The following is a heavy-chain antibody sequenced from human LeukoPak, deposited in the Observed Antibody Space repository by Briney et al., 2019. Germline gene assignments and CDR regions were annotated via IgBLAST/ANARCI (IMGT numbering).Heavy chain of an antibody. J-gene: IGHJ5*02. CDR1: GFTFSSSW. CDR2: IKEDESEK. D-gene: IGHD6-13*01. Sequence: PGGSLRLSCAASGFTFSSSWMSWVRQAPGKGLEWVANIKEDESEKFYVDSVRGRFTISRDNAKNSLYLQMNSLRAEDTAVYFCARGTSGSPNWSDPWGQGTLVTVSS. CDR3: ARGTSGSPNWSDP. V-gene: IGHV3-7*04.